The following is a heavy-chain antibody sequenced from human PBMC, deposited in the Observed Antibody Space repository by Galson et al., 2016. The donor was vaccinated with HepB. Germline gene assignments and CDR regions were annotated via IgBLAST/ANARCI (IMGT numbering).Heavy chain of an antibody. J-gene: IGHJ4*02. CDR2: ISTAGDA. Sequence: SLRLSCAASGFSFSTSDMHWVRQSSGKGLEWVSRISTAGDAYYPVSVKGRFTVSRDNVENSLYLQMNSLRDEDTAVYYCARGGSSGYYFMDYWGQGTQVIVSS. V-gene: IGHV3-13*01. CDR3: ARGGSSGYYFMDY. CDR1: GFSFSTSD. D-gene: IGHD3-22*01.